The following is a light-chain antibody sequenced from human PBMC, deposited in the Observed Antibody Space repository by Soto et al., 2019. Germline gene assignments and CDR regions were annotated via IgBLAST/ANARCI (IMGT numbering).Light chain of an antibody. CDR3: QHYNSDPWT. V-gene: IGKV1-5*01. CDR1: QTIRRW. Sequence: DIEMTQSPSTLSASVGDRLTITCRASQTIRRWLAWYQQRPGKAPKVLIYVASTLESGVPARFSGSGSETEFTLTISSLQPEDSATYYCQHYNSDPWTFGQGTKV. CDR2: VAS. J-gene: IGKJ1*01.